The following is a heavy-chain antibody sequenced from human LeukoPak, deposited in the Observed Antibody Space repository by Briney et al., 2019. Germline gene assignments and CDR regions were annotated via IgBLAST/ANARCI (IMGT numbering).Heavy chain of an antibody. CDR3: TTDFFQGYSGS. J-gene: IGHJ5*02. V-gene: IGHV3-15*01. CDR1: GFTFSNAW. D-gene: IGHD5-12*01. CDR2: IKTTTVGGTT. Sequence: PGGSLRLSCAASGFTFSNAWMTWVRQAPGKGLECVGRIKTTTVGGTTDYAAPVKGRFTISRDDSKNMVYLQMKSLQTEDTAVYYCTTDFFQGYSGSWGQGTLVTVSS.